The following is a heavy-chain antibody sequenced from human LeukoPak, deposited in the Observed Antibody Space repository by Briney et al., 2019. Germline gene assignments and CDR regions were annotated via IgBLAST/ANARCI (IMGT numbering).Heavy chain of an antibody. D-gene: IGHD6-6*01. V-gene: IGHV3-7*01. CDR2: IKQDGSEK. CDR1: GFTLDDYA. CDR3: ARESFAARWD. Sequence: GGSLRLSCAASGFTLDDYAMSWVRQAPGKGLEWVANIKQDGSEKDYVDSVKGRFTISRDNAKNSLCLQMNSLTAEDTAVYYCARESFAARWDWGQGTLVTVSS. J-gene: IGHJ4*02.